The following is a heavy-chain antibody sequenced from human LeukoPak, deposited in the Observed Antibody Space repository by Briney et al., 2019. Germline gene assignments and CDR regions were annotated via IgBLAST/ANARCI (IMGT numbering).Heavy chain of an antibody. Sequence: SVKVSCKASGGTFSSYAISWVRQAPGQGLEWMGRIIPILGIANYAQKFQGRVTITADKSTSTAYMELSSLRSEDTAVYYCARDPEVTMVRGVTHNWFDPWGKGTLVTVSS. J-gene: IGHJ5*02. CDR2: IIPILGIA. D-gene: IGHD3-10*01. CDR1: GGTFSSYA. CDR3: ARDPEVTMVRGVTHNWFDP. V-gene: IGHV1-69*04.